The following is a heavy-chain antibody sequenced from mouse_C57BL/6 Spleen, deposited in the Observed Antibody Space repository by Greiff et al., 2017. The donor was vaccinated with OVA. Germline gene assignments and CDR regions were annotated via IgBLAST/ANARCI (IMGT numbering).Heavy chain of an antibody. CDR3: SRGSTMVTDWFAY. J-gene: IGHJ3*01. CDR2: INPSTGGT. V-gene: IGHV1-42*01. Sequence: EVQLQQSGPELVKPGASVKISCKASGYSFTGYYMTWVKQSPEKSLEWIGDINPSTGGTTYNQKFKAKATLTVDTSSSTAYMQLKSLTSEDSAVYYCSRGSTMVTDWFAYWGQGTLVTVSA. D-gene: IGHD2-1*01. CDR1: GYSFTGYY.